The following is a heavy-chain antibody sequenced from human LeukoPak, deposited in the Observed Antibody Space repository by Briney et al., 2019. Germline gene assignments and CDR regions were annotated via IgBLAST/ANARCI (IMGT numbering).Heavy chain of an antibody. CDR2: IKQDGSEK. Sequence: GGSLRLSCAASGFTFSSYWMSWVRQAPGKGLEWVANIKQDGSEKYYVDSVKGRFTISRDNAKNSLYLQMNSLRAEDTAVYYCARDGNGDYSYYFDYWGQGTLVTVSS. CDR1: GFTFSSYW. J-gene: IGHJ4*02. CDR3: ARDGNGDYSYYFDY. V-gene: IGHV3-7*01. D-gene: IGHD4-17*01.